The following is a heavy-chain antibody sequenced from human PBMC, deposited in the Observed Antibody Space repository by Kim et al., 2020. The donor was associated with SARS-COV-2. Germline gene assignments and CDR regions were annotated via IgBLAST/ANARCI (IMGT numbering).Heavy chain of an antibody. D-gene: IGHD3-16*02. Sequence: SETLSLTCAVYGGSFSGYYWSWIRQPPGKGLEWIGEINHSGSTNYNPSLKSRVTISVDTSKNQFSLKLSSVTAADTAVYYCARGQYYDYVWGSYLPHYYYGMDVWGQGTTVTVSS. CDR1: GGSFSGYY. CDR2: INHSGST. CDR3: ARGQYYDYVWGSYLPHYYYGMDV. V-gene: IGHV4-34*01. J-gene: IGHJ6*02.